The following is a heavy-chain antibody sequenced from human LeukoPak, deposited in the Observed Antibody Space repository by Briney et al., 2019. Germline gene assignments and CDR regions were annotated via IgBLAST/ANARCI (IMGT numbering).Heavy chain of an antibody. V-gene: IGHV4-34*01. CDR2: INQSGNT. J-gene: IGHJ4*02. Sequence: SETLSLTCAVYGGSFSGYYRSWIRQPPGKGLDWIGEINQSGNTNYNPSLKSRVTISVDTSKNEFSLKLSSVTAADTAVYYCARWGLGSSWDVFDYWGQGTLVTVSS. CDR3: ARWGLGSSWDVFDY. CDR1: GGSFSGYY. D-gene: IGHD6-13*01.